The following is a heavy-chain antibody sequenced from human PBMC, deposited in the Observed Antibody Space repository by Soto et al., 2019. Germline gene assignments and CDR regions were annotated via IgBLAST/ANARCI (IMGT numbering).Heavy chain of an antibody. Sequence: GGSLRLSCAASGFTFSSYDMHWVRQATGKGLEWVSAIGTAGDPYYPGSVKGRFTISRENAKNSLYLQMNSPRAGDTAVYYCARAPAGATHFDYWGQGTLVTVSS. CDR2: IGTAGDP. V-gene: IGHV3-13*05. J-gene: IGHJ4*02. D-gene: IGHD1-26*01. CDR1: GFTFSSYD. CDR3: ARAPAGATHFDY.